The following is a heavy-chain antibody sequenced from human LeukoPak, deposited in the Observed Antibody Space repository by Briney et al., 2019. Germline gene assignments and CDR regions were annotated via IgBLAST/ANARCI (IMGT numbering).Heavy chain of an antibody. CDR1: GFTFSSYW. CDR3: ARGRDGYYFDY. D-gene: IGHD5-24*01. CDR2: IKQDGSEK. J-gene: IGHJ4*02. V-gene: IGHV3-7*01. Sequence: GGSLRLSCAASGFTFSSYWMSWVRQAPGKGLEWVANIKQDGSEKYYVDSVKGRFTISRDNARNSLYLQMNSLRAEDTAVYYCARGRDGYYFDYWGQGTLVTVSS.